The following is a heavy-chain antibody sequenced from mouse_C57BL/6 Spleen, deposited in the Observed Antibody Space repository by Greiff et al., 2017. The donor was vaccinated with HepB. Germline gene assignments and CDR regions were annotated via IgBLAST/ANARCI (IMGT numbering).Heavy chain of an antibody. CDR1: GFTFTDYY. Sequence: EVRLVESGGGLVQPGGSLSLSCAASGFTFTDYYMSWVRQPPGKALEWLGFIRNKANGYTTEYSASVKGRFTISRDNSQSILYLQMNALRAEDSATYYCARYLSTTVVATNAMDYWGQGTSVTVSS. CDR2: IRNKANGYTT. V-gene: IGHV7-3*01. J-gene: IGHJ4*01. CDR3: ARYLSTTVVATNAMDY. D-gene: IGHD1-1*01.